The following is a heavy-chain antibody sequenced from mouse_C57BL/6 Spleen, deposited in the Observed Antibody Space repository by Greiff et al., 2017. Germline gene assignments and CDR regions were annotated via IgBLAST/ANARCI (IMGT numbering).Heavy chain of an antibody. CDR3: AREGYYGSSYYFDY. CDR2: IDPNSGGT. CDR1: GYTFTSYW. J-gene: IGHJ2*01. D-gene: IGHD1-1*01. V-gene: IGHV1-72*01. Sequence: QVQLKQPGAELVKPGASVKLSCKASGYTFTSYWMHWVKPRPGRGLEWIGRIDPNSGGTKYNEKFKSKATLTVDKPSSPAYMQLSSLTSEDSAVYYCAREGYYGSSYYFDYWGQGTTLTVSS.